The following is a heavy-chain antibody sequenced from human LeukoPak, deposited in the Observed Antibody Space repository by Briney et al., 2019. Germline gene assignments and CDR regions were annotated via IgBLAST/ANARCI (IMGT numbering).Heavy chain of an antibody. V-gene: IGHV3-74*01. CDR2: INTDGSST. CDR1: GFTFSSYW. Sequence: QAGGSLRLSCAAFGFTFSSYWMHWVRQAPGEGLVWVSRINTDGSSTSYADSVKGRFTISRDNAKNTLYLQMNSLRAEDTAVYYCARDSSSPDYWGQGTLVTVSS. D-gene: IGHD6-6*01. J-gene: IGHJ4*02. CDR3: ARDSSSPDY.